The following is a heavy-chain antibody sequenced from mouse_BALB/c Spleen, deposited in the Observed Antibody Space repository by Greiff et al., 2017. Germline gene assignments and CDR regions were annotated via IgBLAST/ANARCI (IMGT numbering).Heavy chain of an antibody. Sequence: QVQLQQSGAELMKPGASVKISCKATGYTFSSYWIEWVKQRPGHGLEWIGEILPGSGSTNYNEKFKGKATFTADTSSNTAYMQLSSLTSEDSAVYYCARIYYGNYRLFAYWGQGTLVTVSA. CDR2: ILPGSGST. CDR3: ARIYYGNYRLFAY. V-gene: IGHV1-9*01. J-gene: IGHJ3*01. D-gene: IGHD2-1*01. CDR1: GYTFSSYW.